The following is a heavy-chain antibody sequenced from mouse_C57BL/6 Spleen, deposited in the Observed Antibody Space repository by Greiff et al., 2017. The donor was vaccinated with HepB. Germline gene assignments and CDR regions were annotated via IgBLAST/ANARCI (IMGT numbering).Heavy chain of an antibody. CDR3: ARGGLLRRWEAMDY. J-gene: IGHJ4*01. D-gene: IGHD1-1*01. Sequence: QVQLQHSGAELARPGASVKLSCKASGYTFTSYGISWVKQRTGQGLEWIGEIYPRSGNTYYNEKFKGKATLTADKSSSTAYMELRSLTSEDSAVYFCARGGLLRRWEAMDYWGQGTSVTVSS. V-gene: IGHV1-81*01. CDR2: IYPRSGNT. CDR1: GYTFTSYG.